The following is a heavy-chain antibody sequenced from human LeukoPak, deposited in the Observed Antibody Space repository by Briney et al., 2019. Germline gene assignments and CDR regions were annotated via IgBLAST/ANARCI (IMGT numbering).Heavy chain of an antibody. V-gene: IGHV3-53*01. CDR1: GFTVSSNY. CDR2: IYSGGST. D-gene: IGHD3-22*01. Sequence: GGSLRLSCAASGFTVSSNYMSWVRQAPGKGLEWVSVIYSGGSTYYADSVKGRFTISRDNSKNTLYLQMNSLRAEDTAVYYCAREFRSSSGYGPFDYWGQGTLVTVSS. CDR3: AREFRSSSGYGPFDY. J-gene: IGHJ4*02.